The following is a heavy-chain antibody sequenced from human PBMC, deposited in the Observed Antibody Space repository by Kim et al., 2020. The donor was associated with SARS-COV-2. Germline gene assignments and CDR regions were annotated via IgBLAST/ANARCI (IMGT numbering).Heavy chain of an antibody. CDR1: GYTFTGYC. Sequence: ASVKVSCKASGYTFTGYCINWVRQAPGQGLEWMGRINPYNGDTNYAQKFQGRVTMTRDTSISTAYMELSRLRSDDTAVYYCARDVHHLARGSYAFDNWGQGTLVTVSS. CDR3: ARDVHHLARGSYAFDN. V-gene: IGHV1-2*06. D-gene: IGHD6-6*01. CDR2: INPYNGDT. J-gene: IGHJ3*02.